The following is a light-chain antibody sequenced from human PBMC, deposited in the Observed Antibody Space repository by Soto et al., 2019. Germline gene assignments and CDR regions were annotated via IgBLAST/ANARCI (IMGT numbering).Light chain of an antibody. V-gene: IGLV4-69*01. Sequence: QPVLTQSPSASASLGASVKLTCTLSSEHSSYAIAWHQQQPEKGPRYLMKLNNDGSHSKGDGIPDRFSGSSSGAERYLTISSLQSEDEADYYCQTWGTGIVVFGGGTKVTVL. CDR2: LNNDGSH. J-gene: IGLJ2*01. CDR1: SEHSSYA. CDR3: QTWGTGIVV.